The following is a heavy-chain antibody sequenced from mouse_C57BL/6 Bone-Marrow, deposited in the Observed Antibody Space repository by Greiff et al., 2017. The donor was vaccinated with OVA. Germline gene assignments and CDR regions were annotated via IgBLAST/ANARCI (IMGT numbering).Heavy chain of an antibody. V-gene: IGHV1-82*01. CDR3: ARGTAQATRAWFAY. D-gene: IGHD3-2*02. CDR1: GYAFSSSW. Sequence: VKLMESGPELVKPGASVKISCKASGYAFSSSWMNWVKQRPGKGLEWIGRIYPGDGDTNYNGKFKGKATLTADKSSSTAYMQLSSLTSEDSAVYFCARGTAQATRAWFAYWGQGTLVTVSA. CDR2: IYPGDGDT. J-gene: IGHJ3*01.